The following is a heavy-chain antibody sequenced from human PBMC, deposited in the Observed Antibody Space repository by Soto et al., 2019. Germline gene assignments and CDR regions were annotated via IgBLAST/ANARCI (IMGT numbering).Heavy chain of an antibody. D-gene: IGHD2-15*01. CDR2: IYYSGST. J-gene: IGHJ5*02. CDR1: GGSISSGDYY. CDR3: ARDRGYLNWFDP. V-gene: IGHV4-30-4*01. Sequence: LSLTCTVSGGSISSGDYYWSWIRQPPGKGLEWIGYIYYSGSTYYNPSLKSRVTISVDTSKNQFSLKLSSVTAADTAVYYCARDRGYLNWFDPWGQGTLVTVSS.